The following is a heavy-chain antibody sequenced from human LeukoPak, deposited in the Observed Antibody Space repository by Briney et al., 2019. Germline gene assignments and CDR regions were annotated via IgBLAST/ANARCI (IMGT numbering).Heavy chain of an antibody. CDR3: ARGRNIVVVPAAGAPFDY. V-gene: IGHV1-8*01. J-gene: IGHJ4*02. Sequence: VASVKVSCKASGYTFTSYDINWVRQATGQGLEWMGWMNPNSGNTGYAQKFQGRVTMTRNTSISTAYMELSSLRSEDTAVYYCARGRNIVVVPAAGAPFDYWGQGTLVTVSS. D-gene: IGHD2-2*01. CDR2: MNPNSGNT. CDR1: GYTFTSYD.